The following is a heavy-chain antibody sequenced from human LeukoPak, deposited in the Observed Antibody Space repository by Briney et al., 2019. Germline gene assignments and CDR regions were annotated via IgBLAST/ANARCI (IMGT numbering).Heavy chain of an antibody. J-gene: IGHJ5*02. CDR1: GYTFTGYY. CDR3: ARDKRSTAGNWFDP. CDR2: INPNRGGT. Sequence: ASVKVSCKASGYTFTGYYMHWVRQAPGQGLEWMGRINPNRGGTNYAQRFQGRVAVTRDTSISTAYMELSTLRSDDAAVYYCARDKRSTAGNWFDPWGQGTLVTVSS. V-gene: IGHV1-2*06. D-gene: IGHD1-14*01.